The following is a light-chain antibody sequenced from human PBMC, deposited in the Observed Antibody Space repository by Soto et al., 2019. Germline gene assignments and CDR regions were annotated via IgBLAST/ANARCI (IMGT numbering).Light chain of an antibody. CDR1: QSVSSY. CDR2: GAS. J-gene: IGKJ1*01. Sequence: EIVLTQSPATLSLSPGERATLSCRASQSVSSYLAWFQQKPGQAPRLLIYGASTRATGIPARFSGSGSETEFTLTITSLQSEDFAVYYCQQYNKWPRTFGQGTKVDIK. CDR3: QQYNKWPRT. V-gene: IGKV3-15*01.